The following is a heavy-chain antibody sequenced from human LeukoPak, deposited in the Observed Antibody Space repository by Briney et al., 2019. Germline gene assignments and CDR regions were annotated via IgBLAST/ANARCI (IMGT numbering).Heavy chain of an antibody. Sequence: ASVKVSCKTSGYTFTQFAINWMRQAPGQGLEWMGWISAYNGNTNYAQKLQGRVTMTTDTSTSTAYMELRSLRSDDTAVYYCARDQDGFHYYYGMDVWGQGTTVTVSS. CDR3: ARDQDGFHYYYGMDV. V-gene: IGHV1-18*01. J-gene: IGHJ6*02. CDR1: GYTFTQFA. D-gene: IGHD3-10*01. CDR2: ISAYNGNT.